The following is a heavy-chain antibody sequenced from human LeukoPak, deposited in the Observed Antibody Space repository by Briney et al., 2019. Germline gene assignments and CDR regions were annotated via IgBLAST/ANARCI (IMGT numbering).Heavy chain of an antibody. Sequence: GSLRLSCEASGFTFSSYWMSWVRQAPGKGLEWVANIKTDGSEKYYVDSVKGRFTISRDNAKNSLYLQMNSLRAEDTAVYYCARDYTGYFPWGQGTLVIVSS. CDR3: ARDYTGYFP. D-gene: IGHD3-9*01. J-gene: IGHJ5*02. CDR2: IKTDGSEK. CDR1: GFTFSSYW. V-gene: IGHV3-7*03.